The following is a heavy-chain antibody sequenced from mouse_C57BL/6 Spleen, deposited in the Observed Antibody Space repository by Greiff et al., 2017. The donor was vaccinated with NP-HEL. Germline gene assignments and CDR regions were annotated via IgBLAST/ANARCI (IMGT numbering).Heavy chain of an antibody. J-gene: IGHJ2*01. CDR3: ARQPYDYWYFDY. CDR2: ISGGGGNT. V-gene: IGHV5-9*01. CDR1: GFTFSSYT. D-gene: IGHD2-4*01. Sequence: EVKLMESGGGLVKPGGSLKLSCAASGFTFSSYTMSWVRQTPEKRLEWVATISGGGGNTYYPDSVKGRFTISRDNAKNTLYLQMSRLRSEDTALYYCARQPYDYWYFDYWGQGTTLTVSS.